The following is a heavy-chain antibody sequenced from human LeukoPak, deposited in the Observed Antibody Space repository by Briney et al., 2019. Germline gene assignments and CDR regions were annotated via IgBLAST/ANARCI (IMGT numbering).Heavy chain of an antibody. J-gene: IGHJ4*02. Sequence: GGSLRLSCAASGFTFSSYAMSWVRQAPGKGLEWVSAISGCGGSTYYADSVRGRFTISRDNSKNTLYLQMNSLRAEDTAVYYCAKESYSSSWYDYWGQGTLVTVSS. CDR3: AKESYSSSWYDY. D-gene: IGHD6-13*01. V-gene: IGHV3-23*01. CDR2: ISGCGGST. CDR1: GFTFSSYA.